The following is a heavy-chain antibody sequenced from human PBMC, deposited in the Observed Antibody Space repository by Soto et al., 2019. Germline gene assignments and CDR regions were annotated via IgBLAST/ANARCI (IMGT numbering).Heavy chain of an antibody. Sequence: GGSLGLSCAASGFSFSDYYMSWIRQAPGKGLEWVAVISSSGSNKYYADSVKGRFTISRDNSKNTLYLQMNSLRAEDTAVYYCAKQEVLGYYYMDVWGKGTTVTVSS. CDR2: ISSSGSNK. D-gene: IGHD7-27*01. J-gene: IGHJ6*03. V-gene: IGHV3-11*04. CDR3: AKQEVLGYYYMDV. CDR1: GFSFSDYY.